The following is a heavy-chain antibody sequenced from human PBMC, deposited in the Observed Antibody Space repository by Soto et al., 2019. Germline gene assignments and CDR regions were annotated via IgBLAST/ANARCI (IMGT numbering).Heavy chain of an antibody. CDR2: IIPIFGTA. D-gene: IGHD1-26*01. CDR1: GGTFSSYA. CDR3: ARAARSGKWELTFDY. V-gene: IGHV1-69*13. Sequence: ASVKVSCKASGGTFSSYAISWVRQAPGQGLEWMGGIIPIFGTANYAQKFQGRVTITADESTSTAYMELSSLRSEDTAVYYCARAARSGKWELTFDYWGQGTLVTVSS. J-gene: IGHJ4*02.